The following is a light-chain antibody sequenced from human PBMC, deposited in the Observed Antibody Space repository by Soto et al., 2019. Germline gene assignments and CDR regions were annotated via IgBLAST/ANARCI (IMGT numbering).Light chain of an antibody. CDR3: QQYNNWRT. CDR2: GAS. J-gene: IGKJ1*01. V-gene: IGKV3-15*01. CDR1: QSVSSN. Sequence: ETVMTQSPATLSVSPGERATLSCRASQSVSSNLAWYQQKPGQAPRLLIYGASTRATGIPARFSGSGSGTEFTLTISSLQSEDFAVYYCQQYNNWRTFGQGTTVEIK.